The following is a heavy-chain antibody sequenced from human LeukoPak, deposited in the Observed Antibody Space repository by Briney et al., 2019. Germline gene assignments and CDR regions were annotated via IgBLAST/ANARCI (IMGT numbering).Heavy chain of an antibody. J-gene: IGHJ4*02. D-gene: IGHD3-22*01. CDR2: INTNTGNP. CDR1: GYTFTNYY. CDR3: AREFYSTDRAMIY. V-gene: IGHV7-4-1*02. Sequence: ASVKVSCKTSGYTFTNYYMHWVRQAPGQGLEWMGWINTNTGNPTYAQGFTGRFVFSLDTSVSTAYLQISSLKAEDTAVYYCAREFYSTDRAMIYWGQGTLVTVSS.